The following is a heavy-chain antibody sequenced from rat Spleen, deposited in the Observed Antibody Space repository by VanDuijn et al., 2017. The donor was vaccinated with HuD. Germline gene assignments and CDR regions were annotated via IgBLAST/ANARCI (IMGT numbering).Heavy chain of an antibody. CDR1: GFTFSDYY. CDR3: ARWGFGVDY. D-gene: IGHD4-3*01. Sequence: EVQLVESDGGLVQPGRSLKLSCAASGFTFSDYYMAWVRQAPTKGLEWVATISYDGSSTYYRDSVKGRFTISRDNAKSTLYLQMDSLRSEDTATYYCARWGFGVDYWGQGVMVTVSS. V-gene: IGHV5-29*01. CDR2: ISYDGSST. J-gene: IGHJ2*01.